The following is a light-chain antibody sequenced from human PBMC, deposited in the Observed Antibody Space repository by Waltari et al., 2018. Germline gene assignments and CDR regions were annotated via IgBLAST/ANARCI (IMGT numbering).Light chain of an antibody. J-gene: IGKJ4*01. CDR2: GAS. V-gene: IGKV3-20*01. Sequence: ARQALRATYLDEYQQKPCQAPPLLICGASSRATGIPDRFSGSGSGTDFSLTISSLEPEDFAGYYCQQYDISPLTFGGGTKVEIK. CDR3: QQYDISPLT. CDR1: QALRATY.